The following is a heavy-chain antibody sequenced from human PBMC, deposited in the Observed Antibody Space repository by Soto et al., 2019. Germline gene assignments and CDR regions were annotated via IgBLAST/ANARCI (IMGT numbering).Heavy chain of an antibody. CDR1: GGAISAFY. V-gene: IGHV4-4*07. CDR2: IYRSGPA. D-gene: IGHD2-2*01. Sequence: PSETLSLTCNVSGGAISAFYWNWIRQPAGKGLEWVGRIYRSGPADYNPSLESRATMSIDPSKNEFSLTLASVTAADTAVYYCARSPSTSSRSSFDFWGRGTMVTVSS. CDR3: ARSPSTSSRSSFDF. J-gene: IGHJ3*01.